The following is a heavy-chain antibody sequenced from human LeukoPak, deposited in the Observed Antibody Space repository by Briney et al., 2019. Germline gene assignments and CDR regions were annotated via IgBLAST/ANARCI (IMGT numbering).Heavy chain of an antibody. CDR1: GFTFSSYA. CDR2: ISGSGGST. D-gene: IGHD2-2*02. Sequence: SGGSLRLSCAASGFTFSSYAMSWVRQAPGKGLEWVSAISGSGGSTYYADSVKGRFTISRDNSKNKLYLQMNSLRAEDTAVYYCAKDARYCSSTSCYIIYYYYGMDVWGQGTTVTVSS. V-gene: IGHV3-23*01. J-gene: IGHJ6*02. CDR3: AKDARYCSSTSCYIIYYYYGMDV.